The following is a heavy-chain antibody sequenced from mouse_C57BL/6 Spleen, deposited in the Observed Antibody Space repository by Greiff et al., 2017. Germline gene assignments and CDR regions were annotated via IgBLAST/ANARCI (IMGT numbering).Heavy chain of an antibody. CDR1: GYTFTSYW. Sequence: QVTLPHPLAELVRPGSSVKLSCKASGYTFTSYWMDWVKQRPGQGLEWIGNIYPSDSETHYNQKFKDKATLTVDKSSSTAYMQLSSLTSEDSAVYYCARWGGYYPYYFDYWGQGTTLTVSS. CDR3: ARWGGYYPYYFDY. J-gene: IGHJ2*01. D-gene: IGHD2-3*01. V-gene: IGHV1-61*01. CDR2: IYPSDSET.